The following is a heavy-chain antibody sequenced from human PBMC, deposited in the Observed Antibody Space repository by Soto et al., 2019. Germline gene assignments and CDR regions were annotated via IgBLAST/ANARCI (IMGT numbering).Heavy chain of an antibody. Sequence: QVQLQESGPGLVRPSGTLSLTCAVFGGSISSSNWWRWVRQPPGKGLEWIGDIYHSGDTNYNPSLETRVTMSIDKSKNQFSLKLNSVTAADTAIYYCARDISSDSVFGYWGQGALVTVSS. D-gene: IGHD3-22*01. J-gene: IGHJ4*02. CDR2: IYHSGDT. V-gene: IGHV4-4*02. CDR1: GGSISSSNW. CDR3: ARDISSDSVFGY.